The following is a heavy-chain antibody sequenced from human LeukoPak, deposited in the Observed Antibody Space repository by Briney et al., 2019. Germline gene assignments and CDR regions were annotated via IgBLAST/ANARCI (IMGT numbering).Heavy chain of an antibody. Sequence: GGSLRLSCAASGLTFVSYWMHWVRQAPGKGLVWVSRINGYGSSTDFADSVKGRFTISRDNAKNTLYLQMNSLRAEDTAVYYCARDAPGNTALDYWGQGTPVTVSS. J-gene: IGHJ4*02. CDR2: INGYGSST. D-gene: IGHD5-18*01. CDR3: ARDAPGNTALDY. V-gene: IGHV3-74*01. CDR1: GLTFVSYW.